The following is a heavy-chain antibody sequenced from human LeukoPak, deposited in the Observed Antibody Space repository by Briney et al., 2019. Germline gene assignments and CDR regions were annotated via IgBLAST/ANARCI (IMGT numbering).Heavy chain of an antibody. Sequence: ASVKVSCKASGYTFTSYGISWVRQAPGQGLEWMGWINPNSGGTNYAQKFQGRVTMTRDTSISTAYMELSRLRSDDTAVYYCARDGPIVVVPAAWLRGFDYWGQGTLVTVSS. CDR3: ARDGPIVVVPAAWLRGFDY. V-gene: IGHV1-2*02. CDR2: INPNSGGT. J-gene: IGHJ4*02. D-gene: IGHD2-2*01. CDR1: GYTFTSYG.